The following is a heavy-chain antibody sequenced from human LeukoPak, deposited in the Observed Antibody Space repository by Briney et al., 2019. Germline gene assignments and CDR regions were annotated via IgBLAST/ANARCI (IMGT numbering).Heavy chain of an antibody. CDR3: ARICCPASATWYPDDY. V-gene: IGHV1-18*01. CDR2: ISAYDGLT. Sequence: GASVKVSCKASGYTFTTSGISWVRQAPGQGLEWMGWISAYDGLTEFAQKFQGRVTLTSDTSTTTAYMELRSLTSHDTAVYYCARICCPASATWYPDDYWGQGTLVTVSS. D-gene: IGHD6-13*01. CDR1: GYTFTTSG. J-gene: IGHJ4*02.